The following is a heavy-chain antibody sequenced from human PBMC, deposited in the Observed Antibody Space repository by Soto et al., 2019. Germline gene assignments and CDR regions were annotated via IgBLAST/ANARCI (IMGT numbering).Heavy chain of an antibody. CDR3: ARDVITGTTGFNRDY. CDR2: IIPILGIA. Sequence: ASVKVSCKASGGTFSSYTISWVRQAPGQGLEWMGRIIPILGIANYAQKFQGRVTITADKSTSTAYMELSSLRSEDTAVYYCARDVITGTTGFNRDYWCQATQVTVSS. J-gene: IGHJ4*02. D-gene: IGHD1-20*01. CDR1: GGTFSSYT. V-gene: IGHV1-69*04.